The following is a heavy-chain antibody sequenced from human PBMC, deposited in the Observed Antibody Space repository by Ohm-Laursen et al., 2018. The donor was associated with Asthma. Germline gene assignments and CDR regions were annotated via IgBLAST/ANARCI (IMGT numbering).Heavy chain of an antibody. D-gene: IGHD1-26*01. J-gene: IGHJ2*01. CDR2: ISANGGYT. V-gene: IGHV3-11*03. CDR3: ARKRLWDLPDWYFDL. Sequence: SLRLSCSAFGFTFSDYYMSWIRQAPGRGLEWVSGISANGGYTPYADSVQGRFAISRDNSKNTLYLQMDSLRGEDTAVYYCARKRLWDLPDWYFDLWGRGTLVSVSS. CDR1: GFTFSDYY.